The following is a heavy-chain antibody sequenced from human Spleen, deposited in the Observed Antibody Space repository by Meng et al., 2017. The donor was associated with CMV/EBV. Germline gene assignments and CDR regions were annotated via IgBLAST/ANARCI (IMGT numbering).Heavy chain of an antibody. CDR3: ARPILGVIKD. Sequence: GSLRLSCAVYGGSFSDYYWRWIRQPPGKGLEWIGEINHSGSTKYNPSLKSRVTMSVDKSKNQFSLKLSSVTAADTAVYYCARPILGVIKDWGQGTLVTVSS. CDR2: INHSGST. D-gene: IGHD3-22*01. V-gene: IGHV4-34*01. CDR1: GGSFSDYY. J-gene: IGHJ4*02.